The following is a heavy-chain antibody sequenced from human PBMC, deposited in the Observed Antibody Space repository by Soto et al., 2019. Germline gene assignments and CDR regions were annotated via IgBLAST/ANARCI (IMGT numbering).Heavy chain of an antibody. J-gene: IGHJ6*02. CDR1: GGSISSSYW. Sequence: PSESLSITCAVSGGSISSSYWWTWVRQAPGKGLQWIGEIYHSGITNYNPSLKSRVTISVDTSKNQFSLKLSSVTAADTAVYYCARGRITMVRGVFYYYYYGMDVWGQGTTVTVSS. CDR2: IYHSGIT. V-gene: IGHV4-4*02. CDR3: ARGRITMVRGVFYYYYYGMDV. D-gene: IGHD3-10*01.